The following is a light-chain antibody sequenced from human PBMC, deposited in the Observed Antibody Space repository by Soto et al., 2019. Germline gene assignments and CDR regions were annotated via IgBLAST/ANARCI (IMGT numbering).Light chain of an antibody. CDR2: DAS. J-gene: IGKJ1*01. CDR1: QSISDS. Sequence: DIQMTQSPSTLSASIGDRVTITCRASQSISDSLAWYQQKPGKAPFLLISDASNLERGVPSRFSGSGSGTEFTLTISSMQPDDFATYYCQQYTGYSRKFGQGTKVDIK. CDR3: QQYTGYSRK. V-gene: IGKV1-5*01.